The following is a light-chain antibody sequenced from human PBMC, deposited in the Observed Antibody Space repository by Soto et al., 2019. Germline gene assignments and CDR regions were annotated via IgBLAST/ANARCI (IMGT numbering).Light chain of an antibody. CDR2: NNN. J-gene: IGLJ1*01. Sequence: QLVLTQPPSASGTPGQRVTISCSGSSSNIGSNTVTWYQQLPGTAPKLLIYNNNQRPSGVPDRFSGSKSGTSASLAISGLQSEDEADYYCAACDDSLNVLVFGTGTKVTVL. CDR1: SSNIGSNT. V-gene: IGLV1-44*01. CDR3: AACDDSLNVLV.